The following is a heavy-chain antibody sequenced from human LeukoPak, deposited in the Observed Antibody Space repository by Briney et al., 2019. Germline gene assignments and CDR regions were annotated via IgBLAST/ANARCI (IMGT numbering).Heavy chain of an antibody. CDR3: ARRGGSYRREYGMDV. J-gene: IGHJ6*02. V-gene: IGHV5-51*01. D-gene: IGHD1-26*01. Sequence: GESLQISCKGSGYSFTSYWIGWVRQLPGKGLVWMVILYPGDSDTRYSPSFQGQVTISADKSISTAYLKWSSLKASDSAVYYCARRGGSYRREYGMDVWGQRTTVTVSS. CDR1: GYSFTSYW. CDR2: LYPGDSDT.